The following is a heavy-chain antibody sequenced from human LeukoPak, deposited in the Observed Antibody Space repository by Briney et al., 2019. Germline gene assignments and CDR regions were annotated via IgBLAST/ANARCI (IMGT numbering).Heavy chain of an antibody. CDR1: GGSISSYY. CDR3: ARGGYNVDY. J-gene: IGHJ4*02. Sequence: SETLSLTCAVSGGSISSYYWSWIRQPPGKGLEWIGYIYYSGSTNYNPSLKSRVTISVDTSKNQFSLKLSSVTAADTAVYYCARGGYNVDYWGQGTLVTVSS. CDR2: IYYSGST. D-gene: IGHD5-24*01. V-gene: IGHV4-59*01.